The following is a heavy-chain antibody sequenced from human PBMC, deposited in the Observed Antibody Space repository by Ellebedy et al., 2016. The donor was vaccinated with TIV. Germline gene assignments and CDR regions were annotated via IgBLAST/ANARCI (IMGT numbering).Heavy chain of an antibody. J-gene: IGHJ4*02. CDR2: THSDGSGR. CDR1: GFIFSSYW. CDR3: ARGSSYSWGPFDY. V-gene: IGHV3-74*01. D-gene: IGHD1-26*01. Sequence: PGGSLRPSCTASGFIFSSYWIHWVRQAPGKGLVWVSDTHSDGSGRGYADSVQGRFTISRDNAKNPVYLQMNSLRAEDTAVYYCARGSSYSWGPFDYWGQGTLVTVSS.